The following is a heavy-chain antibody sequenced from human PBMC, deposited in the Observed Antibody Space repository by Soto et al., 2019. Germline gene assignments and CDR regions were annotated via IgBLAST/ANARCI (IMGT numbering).Heavy chain of an antibody. CDR3: ASDFRTRGWFRQAGNFAMDV. CDR2: IHPNTGGT. D-gene: IGHD6-19*01. Sequence: QVQLVQSGAEVRKPGASVKVSCKASGYPYTNSYMHWVRQAPGQGLEWMGWIHPNTGGTNYAQKFQGRVTMTRDTSASTVYMELNRLTPDDTAIYFCASDFRTRGWFRQAGNFAMDVWGQGTTVTVS. CDR1: GYPYTNSY. J-gene: IGHJ6*02. V-gene: IGHV1-2*02.